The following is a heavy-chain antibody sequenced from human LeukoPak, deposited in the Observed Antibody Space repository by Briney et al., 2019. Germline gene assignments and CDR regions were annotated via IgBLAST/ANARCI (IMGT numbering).Heavy chain of an antibody. V-gene: IGHV2-70*04. CDR1: GFSLSTSGMR. CDR2: IDWDDDK. Sequence: SGPALVKPTQTLTLTCTFSGFSLSTSGMRVSWIRQSPGKALECLARIDWDDDKFYSTSLKTRLTISKDTSKNQVVLTMTNMDPVDTATYYCARSIAAAGRMDYYYYMDVWGKGTTVTVSS. D-gene: IGHD6-13*01. CDR3: ARSIAAAGRMDYYYYMDV. J-gene: IGHJ6*03.